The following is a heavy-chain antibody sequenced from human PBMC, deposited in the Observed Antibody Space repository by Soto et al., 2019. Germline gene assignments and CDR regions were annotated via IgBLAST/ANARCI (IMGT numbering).Heavy chain of an antibody. CDR3: AKGAVTTSLYYFDY. V-gene: IGHV3-30*18. Sequence: QVQLVESGGGVVQPGRSLRLSCAASGFTFSTYGVHWVRQAPGKGLEWVAVISRDGSEKYYAGSVKGRVSISRDNSKSTLYLQMDSLRAEDTAVYYCAKGAVTTSLYYFDYWGQGTLVTVSS. CDR1: GFTFSTYG. D-gene: IGHD4-17*01. J-gene: IGHJ4*02. CDR2: ISRDGSEK.